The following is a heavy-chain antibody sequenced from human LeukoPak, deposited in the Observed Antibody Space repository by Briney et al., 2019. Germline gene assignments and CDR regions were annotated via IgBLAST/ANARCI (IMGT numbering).Heavy chain of an antibody. D-gene: IGHD7-27*01. V-gene: IGHV3-21*01. CDR2: ISSSSSYI. CDR1: GFTFSSYS. Sequence: PGGSLRLSCAASGFTFSSYSMNWVRQAPGKGLEWVSSISSSSSYIYYADSVKGRFTVSRDNAKNSLYRQMNSLRAEDTAVYYCARTKLGIPDYWGQGTLVTVSS. CDR3: ARTKLGIPDY. J-gene: IGHJ4*02.